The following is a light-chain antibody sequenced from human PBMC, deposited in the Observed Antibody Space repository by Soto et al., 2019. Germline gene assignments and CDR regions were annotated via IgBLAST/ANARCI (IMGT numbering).Light chain of an antibody. J-gene: IGKJ1*01. Sequence: EIALTQSPGTLSLSPGERATLSCRASQSVTANYLAWYQQKPGQAPRLLIYAASIGATGIPDRFSGSGSGTDFTLTISRLKPEDFAVYYCLQYGIPLWTFGQGTKVEIK. CDR2: AAS. CDR1: QSVTANY. CDR3: LQYGIPLWT. V-gene: IGKV3-20*01.